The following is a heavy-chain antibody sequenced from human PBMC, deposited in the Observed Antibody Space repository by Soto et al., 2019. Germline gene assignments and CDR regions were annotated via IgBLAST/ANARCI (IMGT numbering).Heavy chain of an antibody. D-gene: IGHD1-26*01. CDR3: ATLSGSYDAFDI. CDR1: GGSISSSSYY. Sequence: SETLSLTCTVSGGSISSSSYYWGWIRQPPGKGLEWIGSIYYSGSTYYNPSLKSRVTISVDTPKNQFSLKLSSVTAADTAVYYCATLSGSYDAFDIWGQGTMVTVSS. V-gene: IGHV4-39*01. J-gene: IGHJ3*02. CDR2: IYYSGST.